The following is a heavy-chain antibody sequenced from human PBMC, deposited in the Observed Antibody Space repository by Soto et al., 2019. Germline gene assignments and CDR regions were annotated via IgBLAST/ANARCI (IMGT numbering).Heavy chain of an antibody. CDR2: INHSGST. D-gene: IGHD3-22*01. J-gene: IGHJ6*02. Sequence: SETLSLTCAVYGGSFSGYYWSWIRQPPGKGLEWIGEINHSGSTNYNPSLKSRVTISVDTSKNQFSLKLSSVTAADTAVYYCARVPSDYDSSGYWTLPYSYYGMDVWGQGTTVTVSS. CDR1: GGSFSGYY. CDR3: ARVPSDYDSSGYWTLPYSYYGMDV. V-gene: IGHV4-34*01.